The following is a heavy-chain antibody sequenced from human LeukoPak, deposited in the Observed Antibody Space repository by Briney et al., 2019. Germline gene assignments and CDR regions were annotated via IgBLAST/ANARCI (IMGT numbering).Heavy chain of an antibody. V-gene: IGHV3-7*01. Sequence: GGSLRRSCAASGFIYSSFWMSWVRQAPGKGLEWVANIEPDGSGKNYVDSVRGRFTMSRDNAKNSLYLQMDSVRVEDSAVYYCARSLWPEDYWGQGTLVTVSS. CDR2: IEPDGSGK. J-gene: IGHJ4*02. D-gene: IGHD2-21*01. CDR3: ARSLWPEDY. CDR1: GFIYSSFW.